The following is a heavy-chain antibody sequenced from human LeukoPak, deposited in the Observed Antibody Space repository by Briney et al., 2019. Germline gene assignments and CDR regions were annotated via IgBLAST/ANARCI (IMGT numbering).Heavy chain of an antibody. CDR3: ARDRRVVVAAPTYYFDY. CDR2: IGNDGSNK. CDR1: GFTFSSYG. Sequence: GRSLRLSCAASGFTFSSYGMHWVRQAPGKGLEWAAVIGNDGSNKYYADSVKGRFTISRDNSKNTLYLQMNSLRAEDTAVYYCARDRRVVVAAPTYYFDYWGQGTLVTVSS. D-gene: IGHD2-15*01. V-gene: IGHV3-33*01. J-gene: IGHJ4*02.